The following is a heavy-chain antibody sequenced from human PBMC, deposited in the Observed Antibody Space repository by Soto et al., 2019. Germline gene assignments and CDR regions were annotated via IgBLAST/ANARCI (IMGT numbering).Heavy chain of an antibody. CDR1: GFTFDDYA. CDR2: ISWNSGSI. Sequence: EVQLVESGGGLVQPGRSLRLSCAASGFTFDDYAMQWVRQAPGKGLEWVSGISWNSGSIGYADSVKGRFTISRDNAKNSLYLQMNSLRAEDTALYYCAKDMKDSTVTSSRFDYWGQGTLVTVSS. V-gene: IGHV3-9*01. D-gene: IGHD4-17*01. J-gene: IGHJ4*02. CDR3: AKDMKDSTVTSSRFDY.